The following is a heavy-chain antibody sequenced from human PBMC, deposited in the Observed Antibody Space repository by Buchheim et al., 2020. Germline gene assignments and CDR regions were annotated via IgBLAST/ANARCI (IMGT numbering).Heavy chain of an antibody. D-gene: IGHD4-23*01. Sequence: QVQLQQWGAGLLKPSETLSLTCAVYGGSFSGYYWSWIRQPPGKGLEWIGEINHSGSTNYNPSLKSRVTITVDTAKNQIHLKLSSVTAADTAVYYCARVRYLTTVVTRWFDPWGQGTL. CDR2: INHSGST. J-gene: IGHJ5*02. CDR3: ARVRYLTTVVTRWFDP. CDR1: GGSFSGYY. V-gene: IGHV4-34*01.